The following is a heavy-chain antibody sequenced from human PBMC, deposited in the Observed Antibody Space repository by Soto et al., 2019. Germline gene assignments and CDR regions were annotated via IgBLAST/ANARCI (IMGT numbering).Heavy chain of an antibody. CDR2: INAGNGNT. D-gene: IGHD6-13*01. CDR3: ARVGSGFSSPWHYFDH. CDR1: GYTFSTYG. V-gene: IGHV1-3*01. J-gene: IGHJ4*02. Sequence: QVQLVQSGAEVKKPGASVTVSCTASGYTFSTYGIHWVRQAPGQRLEWMGWINAGNGNTKYSETFQGRVTFTRDASASTAYMELSSLRSEDTAVYYCARVGSGFSSPWHYFDHWGQGTLVTVSS.